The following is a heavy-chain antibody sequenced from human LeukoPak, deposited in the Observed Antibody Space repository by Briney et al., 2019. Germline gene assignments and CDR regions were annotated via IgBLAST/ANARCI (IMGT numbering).Heavy chain of an antibody. CDR3: ARIEMATYGYFDY. CDR2: ISSSSSYI. V-gene: IGHV3-21*01. J-gene: IGHJ4*02. D-gene: IGHD5-24*01. Sequence: GGSLRLSCAASGFTFSSYSMNWVRQAPGKGLEWVSSISSSSSYIYYADSVKGRFTISRDNAKNSLYLQMNSLRAEDTAVYYCARIEMATYGYFDYWGQGTLVTVSS. CDR1: GFTFSSYS.